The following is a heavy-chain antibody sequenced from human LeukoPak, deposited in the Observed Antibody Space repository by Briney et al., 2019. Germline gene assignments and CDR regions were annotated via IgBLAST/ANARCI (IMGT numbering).Heavy chain of an antibody. D-gene: IGHD2-2*01. Sequence: SETLSLTCTVSGGSISSSNYYWGWIRQPPGKGLEWIGSIYYSGSTYYNPSLKSRVTISVDTSKNQFSLKVSSVTAADTAVYYCARAGYCSSTNCHYYFDYWGQGTLVTVSS. CDR1: GGSISSSNYY. J-gene: IGHJ4*02. CDR2: IYYSGST. V-gene: IGHV4-39*01. CDR3: ARAGYCSSTNCHYYFDY.